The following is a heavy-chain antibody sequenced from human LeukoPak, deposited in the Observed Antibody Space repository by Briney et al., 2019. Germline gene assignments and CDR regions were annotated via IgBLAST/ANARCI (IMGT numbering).Heavy chain of an antibody. D-gene: IGHD3-3*01. CDR2: ISSSSSTI. CDR3: ARDLTIFGVVPSNMDY. J-gene: IGHJ4*02. Sequence: GGPLRLSCAPSGFTYSNYSMNWVRQAPGKGLECVSYISSSSSTIYYADSVKGRFTISRDNAKNSLYLQMNSLRAEDTAVYYCARDLTIFGVVPSNMDYWGQGTLVTVSS. CDR1: GFTYSNYS. V-gene: IGHV3-48*01.